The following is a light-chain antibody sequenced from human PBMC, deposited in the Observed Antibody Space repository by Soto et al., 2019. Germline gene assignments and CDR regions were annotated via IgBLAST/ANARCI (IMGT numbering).Light chain of an antibody. Sequence: QSALTQPASVSGSPGQSITISCTGTSSDVGGYNFVSWYQQHPGKAPRLIIYDVSSRPSGVSYRFSGSKSGNTASLTISGLQEEEEADYYCSSYTLRNTLVLFGGGTKLTVL. CDR2: DVS. V-gene: IGLV2-14*03. J-gene: IGLJ3*02. CDR1: SSDVGGYNF. CDR3: SSYTLRNTLVL.